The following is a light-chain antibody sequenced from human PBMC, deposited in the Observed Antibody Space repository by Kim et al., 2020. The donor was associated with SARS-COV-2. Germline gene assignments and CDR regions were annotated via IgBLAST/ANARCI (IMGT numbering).Light chain of an antibody. CDR2: RDT. CDR1: NIGSKR. V-gene: IGLV3-21*01. CDR3: QVWDTSVDHV. Sequence: SYELTQPPSVSVAPGQTARITCGGNNIGSKRVHWYQQMPGQAPVVVMYRDTDRPSGISERFSGSNSGNTATLTISGVEAGDEADYYCQVWDTSVDHVFG. J-gene: IGLJ1*01.